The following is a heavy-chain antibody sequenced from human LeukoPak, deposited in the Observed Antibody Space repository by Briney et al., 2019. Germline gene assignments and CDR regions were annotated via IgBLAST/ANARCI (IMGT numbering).Heavy chain of an antibody. V-gene: IGHV4-38-2*02. CDR3: ARDLRRPQSGIVDP. CDR2: IYHSGST. J-gene: IGHJ5*02. CDR1: GYSISSGYY. Sequence: SETLSLTCTVSGYSISSGYYWGWIRQPPGKGLEWIGSIYHSGSTYYNPSPKSRVTISVDTSKNQFSLKLSSVTAADTAVYYCARDLRRPQSGIVDPWGQGTLVTVSS. D-gene: IGHD2-21*01.